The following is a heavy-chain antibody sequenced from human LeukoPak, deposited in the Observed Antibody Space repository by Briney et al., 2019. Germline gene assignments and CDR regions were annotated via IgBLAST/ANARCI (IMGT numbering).Heavy chain of an antibody. J-gene: IGHJ4*02. V-gene: IGHV4-34*01. CDR1: GGSFSGYY. D-gene: IGHD6-13*01. CDR3: ARRRPRYSSSWYYFDY. Sequence: PSETLSLTCAVYGGSFSGYYWSWIRQPPGKGLEWIGEINHSGSTNYNPSLKSRVTISVDTSKNQFSLKLSSVTAADTAVYYCARRRPRYSSSWYYFDYWGQGTLVTVSS. CDR2: INHSGST.